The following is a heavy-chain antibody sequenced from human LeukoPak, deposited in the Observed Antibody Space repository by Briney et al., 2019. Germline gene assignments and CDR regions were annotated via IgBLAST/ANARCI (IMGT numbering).Heavy chain of an antibody. CDR3: ARGHLTGRGYFDY. V-gene: IGHV3-30*02. CDR1: GFTFSSYG. D-gene: IGHD1-20*01. J-gene: IGHJ4*02. Sequence: GGSLRLSCAASGFTFSSYGMHWVRQAPGKGLEWVAFIRYDGSNKYYADSVKGRFTISRDNSKNTLYLQMNSLRAEDTAVYYCARGHLTGRGYFDYWGQGTLVTVSS. CDR2: IRYDGSNK.